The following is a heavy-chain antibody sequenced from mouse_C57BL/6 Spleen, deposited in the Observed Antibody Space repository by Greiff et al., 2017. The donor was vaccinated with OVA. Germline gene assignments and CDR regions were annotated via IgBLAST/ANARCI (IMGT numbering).Heavy chain of an antibody. J-gene: IGHJ3*01. CDR2: IDPETGGT. CDR3: TRGNPARGFAY. V-gene: IGHV1-15*01. D-gene: IGHD2-1*01. Sequence: QVHVKQSGAELVRPGASVTLSCKASGYTFTDYEMHWVKQTPVHGLEWIGAIDPETGGTAYNQKFKGKAILTADKSSSTAYMELRSLTSEDSAVYYCTRGNPARGFAYWGQGTLVTVSA. CDR1: GYTFTDYE.